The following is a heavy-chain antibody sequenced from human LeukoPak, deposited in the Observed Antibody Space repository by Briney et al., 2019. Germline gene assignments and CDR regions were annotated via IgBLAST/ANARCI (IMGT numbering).Heavy chain of an antibody. CDR3: ARVEATDYGDYARY. CDR2: ISPSSSYT. V-gene: IGHV3-11*05. D-gene: IGHD4-17*01. J-gene: IGHJ4*02. Sequence: GGSLRLSCAASGFTFSDYYMSWIRQAPGKGLECVSYISPSSSYTNYADSVEGRFTISRDNAKNSLYLRMNSLRAEDTAVYYCARVEATDYGDYARYWGQGTLVTVSS. CDR1: GFTFSDYY.